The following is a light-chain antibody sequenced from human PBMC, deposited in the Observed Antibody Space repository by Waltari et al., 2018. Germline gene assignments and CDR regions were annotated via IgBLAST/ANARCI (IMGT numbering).Light chain of an antibody. CDR1: SLRKFS. Sequence: SSELNQDPAVSVALGQPVKITCQGDSLRKFSASWYQQRPAQAPILVLYGPDYRPSGIPGRFSGSTSGGTASLTITGAQAEDEAVYYCHSRDSTSTRVFGGGTRLTV. CDR2: GPD. CDR3: HSRDSTSTRV. J-gene: IGLJ3*02. V-gene: IGLV3-19*01.